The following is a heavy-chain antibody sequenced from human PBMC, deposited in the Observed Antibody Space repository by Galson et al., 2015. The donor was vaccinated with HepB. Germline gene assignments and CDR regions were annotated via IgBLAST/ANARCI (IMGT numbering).Heavy chain of an antibody. CDR3: ARGVASLDY. CDR1: GGSFSGYY. V-gene: IGHV4-59*01. D-gene: IGHD5-12*01. Sequence: ETLSLTCAVYGGSFSGYYWSWIRQPPGKGLEWIGYVYYSGSTNYNPSLKSRVTISVDTSKNQFSLKLTSVTAADTAVYYCARGVASLDYWGQGTLVTVSS. CDR2: VYYSGST. J-gene: IGHJ4*02.